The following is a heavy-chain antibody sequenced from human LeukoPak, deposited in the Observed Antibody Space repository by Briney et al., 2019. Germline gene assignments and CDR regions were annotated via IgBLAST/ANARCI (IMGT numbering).Heavy chain of an antibody. CDR2: ISAYNGNT. J-gene: IGHJ5*02. D-gene: IGHD3-3*01. CDR1: GSTFTSHG. V-gene: IGHV1-18*01. Sequence: ASVKLSCKASGSTFTSHGISWVRQAPGQWLEWMGGISAYNGNTTYAQKLQGRVTMTTDTSTSTAYMELRSLRSNDTAVYYCARDKVGIGVVIMSGFDPWGQGTLVTVSS. CDR3: ARDKVGIGVVIMSGFDP.